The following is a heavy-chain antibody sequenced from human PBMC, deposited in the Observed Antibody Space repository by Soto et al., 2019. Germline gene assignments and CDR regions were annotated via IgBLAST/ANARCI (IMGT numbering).Heavy chain of an antibody. CDR3: AKDQEGYSGSPYAFDI. CDR1: GFTFSSYA. J-gene: IGHJ3*02. D-gene: IGHD1-26*01. Sequence: EVQLLESGGGLVQPGGSLRLSCAASGFTFSSYAMSWVRQAPGKGLEWVSAISGSGGSTYYADSVKGRFTISIDNAKNTLYLQMNSLRAEDTAVYYCAKDQEGYSGSPYAFDIWGQGTMVTVSS. V-gene: IGHV3-23*01. CDR2: ISGSGGST.